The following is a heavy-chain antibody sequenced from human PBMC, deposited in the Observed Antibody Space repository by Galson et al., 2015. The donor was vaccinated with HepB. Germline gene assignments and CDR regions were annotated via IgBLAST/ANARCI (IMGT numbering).Heavy chain of an antibody. CDR3: AKDLTGGQQLVLGWFGP. D-gene: IGHD6-13*01. CDR1: GFTFSSYA. J-gene: IGHJ5*02. V-gene: IGHV3-23*01. Sequence: SLRLSCAASGFTFSSYAMSWVRQAPGKGLEWVSAISGSGGSTYYADSVKGRFTISRDNSKNTLYLQMNSLRAEDTAVYYCAKDLTGGQQLVLGWFGPWGQGTLVTVSS. CDR2: ISGSGGST.